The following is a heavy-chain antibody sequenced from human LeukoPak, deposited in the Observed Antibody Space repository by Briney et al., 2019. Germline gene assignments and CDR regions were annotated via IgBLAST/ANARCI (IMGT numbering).Heavy chain of an antibody. J-gene: IGHJ4*02. V-gene: IGHV1-69*06. Sequence: VASVKVSCKASGGTFSSYDISWVRQAPGQGLEWMGRIIPIFGTANYAQKFQGRVTITADKFTSTAYMELSSLRSEDTAVYYCAKVPGHYGSGSYLAFDYWGQGTLVTVSS. CDR2: IIPIFGTA. CDR3: AKVPGHYGSGSYLAFDY. D-gene: IGHD3-10*01. CDR1: GGTFSSYD.